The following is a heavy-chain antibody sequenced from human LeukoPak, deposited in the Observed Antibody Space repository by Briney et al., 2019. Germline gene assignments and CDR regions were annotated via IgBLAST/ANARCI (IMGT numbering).Heavy chain of an antibody. V-gene: IGHV3-7*04. D-gene: IGHD6-19*01. CDR3: ARVYSSGFYHIDY. CDR1: GFTFSSYC. Sequence: GGSRGLSCAAAGFTFSSYCMAWVRRPPGKGLEGVANIKEGGSAKYYVDSVRGRFTISRDNAKNSLYLQMNSLRAEDTAVYYCARVYSSGFYHIDYWGQGTLVTVSS. CDR2: IKEGGSAK. J-gene: IGHJ4*02.